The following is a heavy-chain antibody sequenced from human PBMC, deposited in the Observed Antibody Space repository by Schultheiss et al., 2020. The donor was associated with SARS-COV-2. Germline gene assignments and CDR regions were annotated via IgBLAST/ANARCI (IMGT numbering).Heavy chain of an antibody. J-gene: IGHJ6*02. Sequence: SETLSLTCTVSGGSISSYYWSWIRQPAGKGLEWIGSIYYSGSTYYNPSLKSRVTISVDTSKNQFSLKLSSVTAADTAVYYCASTYSSSWYSSWFDYYGMDVWGQGTTVTVSS. D-gene: IGHD6-13*01. CDR3: ASTYSSSWYSSWFDYYGMDV. CDR2: IYYSGST. V-gene: IGHV4-59*05. CDR1: GGSISSYY.